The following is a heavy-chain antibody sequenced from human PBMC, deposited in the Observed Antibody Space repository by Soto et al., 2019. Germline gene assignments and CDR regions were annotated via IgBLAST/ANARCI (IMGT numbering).Heavy chain of an antibody. CDR1: GACITSTNW. CDR2: IYHSGTT. Sequence: QVQLQESGPGLVKPSGTLSLTCGVSGACITSTNWWSWVRQPPGRGLEWSGEIYHSGTTHYNPSLKSRITILLDEAKNQFSLNMSSVTAADTAVYYCAMLKGTDHYGLDVWGQGTKVSVFS. V-gene: IGHV4-4*02. J-gene: IGHJ6*02. CDR3: AMLKGTDHYGLDV.